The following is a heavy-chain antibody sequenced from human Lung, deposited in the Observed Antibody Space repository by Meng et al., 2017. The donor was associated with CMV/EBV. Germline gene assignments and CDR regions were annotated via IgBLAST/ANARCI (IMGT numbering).Heavy chain of an antibody. J-gene: IGHJ6*02. V-gene: IGHV3-7*01. Sequence: SXKISCAASGFTFSSYWMSWVRQAPGKGLEWVANINQDGSEKYYVESVEGRFTISRDDAKDSLYLQMNALRAEDTAVYYCARRPWGLDVWGQGTRVTVSS. CDR2: INQDGSEK. CDR3: ARRPWGLDV. CDR1: GFTFSSYW.